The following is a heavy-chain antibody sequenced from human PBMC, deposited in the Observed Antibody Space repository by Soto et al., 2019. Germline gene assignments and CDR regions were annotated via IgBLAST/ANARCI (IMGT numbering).Heavy chain of an antibody. V-gene: IGHV1-18*01. CDR2: ISAYNGNT. Sequence: ASVKVSCKASGYTFTSYGISWVRQAPGQGLEWMGWISAYNGNTNYAQKLQGRVTMTTDTSTSTAYMELRSLRSDDTAVYYCAREYSSRDRNSDYYYYYGMDVWGQGTTVTVSS. J-gene: IGHJ6*02. CDR3: AREYSSRDRNSDYYYYYGMDV. D-gene: IGHD6-13*01. CDR1: GYTFTSYG.